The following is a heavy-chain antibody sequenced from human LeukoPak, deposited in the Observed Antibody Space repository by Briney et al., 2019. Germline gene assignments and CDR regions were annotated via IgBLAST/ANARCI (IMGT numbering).Heavy chain of an antibody. CDR2: IYPGDSDT. CDR3: ARRHYYGGNEYYFDY. CDR1: GYSFTSYW. D-gene: IGHD4-17*01. Sequence: GESLQISCKGSGYSFTSYWIGWVRQMPGKGLEWMGIIYPGDSDTRYSPSFQGQATISADKSISTAYLQWSSLKASDTAMYYCARRHYYGGNEYYFDYWGQGTLVTVSS. V-gene: IGHV5-51*01. J-gene: IGHJ4*02.